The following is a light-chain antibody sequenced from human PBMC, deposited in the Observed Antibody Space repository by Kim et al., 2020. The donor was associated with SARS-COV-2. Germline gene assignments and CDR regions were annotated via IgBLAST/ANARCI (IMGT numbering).Light chain of an antibody. CDR1: KLGDKY. CDR2: QDS. CDR3: QAWDSSTEV. J-gene: IGLJ2*01. Sequence: SYELIQPPSVSVSPGQTASITCSGDKLGDKYACWYQQKPGQSPVLVIYQDSKRPSGIPERFSGSNSGNTATLTISGTQAMDEADYYCQAWDSSTEVFGGG. V-gene: IGLV3-1*01.